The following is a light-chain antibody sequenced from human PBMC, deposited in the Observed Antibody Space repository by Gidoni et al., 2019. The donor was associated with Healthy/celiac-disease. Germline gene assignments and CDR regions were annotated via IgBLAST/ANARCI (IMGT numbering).Light chain of an antibody. Sequence: QSPLTQPPSVSGSPRRSPTISCTGTSSDVGSYNLVSWYQQHPGKAPKLMIYEVSKRPSGVSNRFSGSKSGNTASLTISGLQAEDEADYYCCSYAGSSTFVVFGGGTKLTVL. J-gene: IGLJ2*01. CDR2: EVS. CDR1: SSDVGSYNL. V-gene: IGLV2-23*02. CDR3: CSYAGSSTFVV.